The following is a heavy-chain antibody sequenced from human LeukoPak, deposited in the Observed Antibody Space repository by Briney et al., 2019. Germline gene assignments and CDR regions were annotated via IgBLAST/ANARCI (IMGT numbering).Heavy chain of an antibody. J-gene: IGHJ4*02. CDR3: ARDPLQPPVGY. D-gene: IGHD6-13*01. CDR2: ISYTASYT. V-gene: IGHV3-11*05. CDR1: GFRFSGHY. Sequence: GSLRLSCLASGFRFSGHYMSWIRQAPGKGLEWVAYISYTASYTNYADSVKGRFTISRDNAKNSLYLLMNSLRAEDTAVYYCARDPLQPPVGYWGQGTLVTVSS.